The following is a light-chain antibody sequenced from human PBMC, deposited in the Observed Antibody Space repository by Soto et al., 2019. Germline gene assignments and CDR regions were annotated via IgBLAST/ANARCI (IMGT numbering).Light chain of an antibody. J-gene: IGKJ2*01. Sequence: EVVLTQSPGTLSLSPGERATLSCRASQGVNSNCLAWYQQKPGQAPRLLMYAAANRATGIPDRFSGSGSGTDFTLTISRLEPEDFAVYYCQLYAGSSMYTFGQGTKVDIK. CDR1: QGVNSNC. CDR2: AAA. V-gene: IGKV3-20*01. CDR3: QLYAGSSMYT.